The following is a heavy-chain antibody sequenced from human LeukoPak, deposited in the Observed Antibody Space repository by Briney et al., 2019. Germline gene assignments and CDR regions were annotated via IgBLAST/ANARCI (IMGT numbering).Heavy chain of an antibody. CDR3: AGGRLRWLQFLFY. D-gene: IGHD5-24*01. V-gene: IGHV3-48*03. Sequence: GGSLRLSCAASGFTFSSYEMNWVRQAPGKGLEWVSYISSSGSTIYYADSVKGRFTISRDNAKNSLYLQMNSLRAEDTAVYYCAGGRLRWLQFLFYWGQGTLVTVSS. J-gene: IGHJ4*02. CDR1: GFTFSSYE. CDR2: ISSSGSTI.